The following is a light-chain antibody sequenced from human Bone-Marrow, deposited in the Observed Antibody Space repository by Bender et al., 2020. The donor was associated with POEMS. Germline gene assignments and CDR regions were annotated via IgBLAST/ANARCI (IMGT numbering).Light chain of an antibody. J-gene: IGLJ3*02. Sequence: QSALTQPPSASGSPGQEVSLSCTGTSSDVGNYNYVAWYQQYPDKAPKLMIYDVSNRPSGVSNRFSGSKSGNTASLTISGLQAEDEADYYCSSYSGSDGVLFGGGTKLTVL. CDR1: SSDVGNYNY. V-gene: IGLV2-8*01. CDR2: DVS. CDR3: SSYSGSDGVL.